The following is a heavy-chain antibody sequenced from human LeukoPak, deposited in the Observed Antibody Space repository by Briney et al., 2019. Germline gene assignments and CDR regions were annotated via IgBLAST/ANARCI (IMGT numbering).Heavy chain of an antibody. CDR3: ARQPARFYFDY. J-gene: IGHJ4*02. V-gene: IGHV3-23*01. Sequence: GGSLRLSCEASGFTFTSYAMNWVRQAPGKGLEWVSAIIGSGGRTFYADSVKGRFTISRDNSKNTLYLQMNSLRAEDTAVYYCARQPARFYFDYWGQGTLVTVSS. D-gene: IGHD6-13*01. CDR1: GFTFTSYA. CDR2: IIGSGGRT.